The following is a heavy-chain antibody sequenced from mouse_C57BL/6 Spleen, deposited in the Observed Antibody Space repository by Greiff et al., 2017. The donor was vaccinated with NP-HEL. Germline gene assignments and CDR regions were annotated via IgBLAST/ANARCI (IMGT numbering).Heavy chain of an antibody. D-gene: IGHD2-4*01. Sequence: QVQLKQPGAELVKPGASVKLSCKASGYTFTSYWMQWVKQRPGQGLEWIGEIDPSDSYTNYNQKFKGKATLTVDTSSSTAYMQLSSLTSEDSAVYYCGSYDYDHYAMDYWGQGTSVTVSS. CDR1: GYTFTSYW. CDR2: IDPSDSYT. V-gene: IGHV1-50*01. J-gene: IGHJ4*01. CDR3: GSYDYDHYAMDY.